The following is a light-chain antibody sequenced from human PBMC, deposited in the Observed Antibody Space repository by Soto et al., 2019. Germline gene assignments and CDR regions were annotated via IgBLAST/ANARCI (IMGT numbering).Light chain of an antibody. J-gene: IGKJ1*01. CDR1: QSISQS. V-gene: IGKV3-20*01. CDR3: QQYGGSPRT. Sequence: EVVLTQSPGTLSLSPGERATLSCRASQSISQSLAWYQQRPGQSPRLLIYDASRRATGIPDRFTGSGFGTDFTLTISRLAPEELAVYYCQQYGGSPRTFGQGTKVELK. CDR2: DAS.